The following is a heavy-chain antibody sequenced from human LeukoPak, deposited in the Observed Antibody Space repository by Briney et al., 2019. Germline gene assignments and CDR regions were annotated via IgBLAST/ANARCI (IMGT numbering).Heavy chain of an antibody. Sequence: ASVKVSCKASGYTFTSYGISWVRQAPGQGLEWMGWISAYNGNTNYAQKFQGRVTMTRDTSISTAYMELSRLRSDDTAVYYCARVLPYGSGTYGFDPWGQGTLVTVSS. J-gene: IGHJ5*02. CDR3: ARVLPYGSGTYGFDP. V-gene: IGHV1-18*01. CDR2: ISAYNGNT. D-gene: IGHD3-10*01. CDR1: GYTFTSYG.